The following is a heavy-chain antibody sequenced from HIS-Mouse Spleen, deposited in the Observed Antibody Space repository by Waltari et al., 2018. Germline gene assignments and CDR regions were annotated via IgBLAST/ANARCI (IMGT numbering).Heavy chain of an antibody. CDR1: GFTFSSYA. CDR2: ISYDGRNK. Sequence: QVQLVESGGGVVQPGRSLRLSCAASGFTFSSYAMHWVRQAPGKGLECVEFISYDGRNKYYADSVKGRFTISRDNSKNTLYLQMNSLRAEDTAVYYCARDMSTVVTSLFDYWGQGTLVTVSS. J-gene: IGHJ4*02. V-gene: IGHV3-30*04. D-gene: IGHD2-21*02. CDR3: ARDMSTVVTSLFDY.